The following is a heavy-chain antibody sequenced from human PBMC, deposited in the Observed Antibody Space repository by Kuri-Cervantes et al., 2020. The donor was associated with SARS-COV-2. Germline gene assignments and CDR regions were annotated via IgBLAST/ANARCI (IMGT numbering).Heavy chain of an antibody. CDR1: GGSISSGGYY. D-gene: IGHD6-13*01. CDR3: ARDSRVGIAAAGLYY. CDR2: IYHSGST. V-gene: IGHV4-30-2*01. Sequence: LRLSCTVSGGSISSGGYYWSWIRQPPGKGLEWIGYIYHSGSTYYNPSLKSRVTISVDRSKNQFSLKLSSVTAADTAVYCCARDSRVGIAAAGLYYWGQGTLVTVSS. J-gene: IGHJ4*02.